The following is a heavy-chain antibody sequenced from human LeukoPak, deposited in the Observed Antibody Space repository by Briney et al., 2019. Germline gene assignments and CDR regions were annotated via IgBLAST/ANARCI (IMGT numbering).Heavy chain of an antibody. Sequence: GGSLRLSCAASGFTFSSYGMSWVRQAPGKGLEWVSAISGSGGSTYYADSVKGRFTISRDNSKNTLYLQMNSLRAEDTAVYYCAKGPRYGSYFRAFDIWGQGTMVTVSS. V-gene: IGHV3-23*01. J-gene: IGHJ3*02. CDR2: ISGSGGST. CDR1: GFTFSSYG. D-gene: IGHD1-26*01. CDR3: AKGPRYGSYFRAFDI.